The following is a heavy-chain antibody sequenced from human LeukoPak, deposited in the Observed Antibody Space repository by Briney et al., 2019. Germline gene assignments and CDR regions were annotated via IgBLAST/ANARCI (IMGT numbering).Heavy chain of an antibody. J-gene: IGHJ6*02. Sequence: SETLSLTCTVSGGSISSGSYYWSWNRQPAGKGLEWIGRIYTSGSTNYNPSLKSRVTISVDTSKNQFSLKLSSVTAADTAVYYCAKIAVAGNYYYYGMDVWGQGTTVTVSS. V-gene: IGHV4-61*02. CDR3: AKIAVAGNYYYYGMDV. CDR2: IYTSGST. CDR1: GGSISSGSYY. D-gene: IGHD6-19*01.